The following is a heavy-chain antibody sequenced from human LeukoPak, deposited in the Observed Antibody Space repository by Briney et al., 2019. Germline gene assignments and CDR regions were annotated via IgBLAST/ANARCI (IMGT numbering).Heavy chain of an antibody. Sequence: ASVKVSCKASGYTFTSYDINWVRQATGQGLEWMGWMNPNSGNTGYAQKFQGRITITRNTSIRTAYMELSSLRSEDTAVYYCARLFQRNELNYYDSSGYSLGYWGQGTLVTVSS. J-gene: IGHJ4*02. CDR3: ARLFQRNELNYYDSSGYSLGY. CDR2: MNPNSGNT. D-gene: IGHD3-22*01. CDR1: GYTFTSYD. V-gene: IGHV1-8*03.